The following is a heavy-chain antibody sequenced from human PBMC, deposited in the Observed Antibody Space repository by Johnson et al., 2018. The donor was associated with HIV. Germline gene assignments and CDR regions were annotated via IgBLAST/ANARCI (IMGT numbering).Heavy chain of an antibody. Sequence: VQLVESGGGLVQPGGSLRLSCAASGFTVSSNYMSWVRQAPGKGLEWVSLIYTGGSTYYADSVKGRFTISRDNAKNSLYLQMNSLRAEDTAVFHCARGDVGAFDIWGQGTMVTVSS. CDR3: ARGDVGAFDI. V-gene: IGHV3-66*01. CDR2: IYTGGST. J-gene: IGHJ3*02. D-gene: IGHD1-26*01. CDR1: GFTVSSNY.